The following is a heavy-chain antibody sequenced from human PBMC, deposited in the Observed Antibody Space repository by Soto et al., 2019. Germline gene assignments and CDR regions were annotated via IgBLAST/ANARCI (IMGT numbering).Heavy chain of an antibody. Sequence: EVQLVESGGGLVKPGGSLRLSCAASGFTFSSYSMNWVRQAPGKGLEWVSSISSSSSYICYADSVKGRFTISRDNAKNSLYLQMNSLRAEDTAVYYCARARSSGWYVYWGQGTLVTVSS. D-gene: IGHD6-19*01. V-gene: IGHV3-21*01. CDR1: GFTFSSYS. CDR3: ARARSSGWYVY. CDR2: ISSSSSYI. J-gene: IGHJ4*02.